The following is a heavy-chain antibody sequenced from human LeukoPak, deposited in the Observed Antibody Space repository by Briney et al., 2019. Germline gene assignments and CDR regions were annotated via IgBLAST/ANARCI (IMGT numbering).Heavy chain of an antibody. D-gene: IGHD5-18*01. V-gene: IGHV3-74*01. Sequence: PGGSLRLSCAASGFTFSSYEMHWVRQAPGKGLVWVSHINRGGSSTNFADSVKGRVTISRDNAKDTLYLQMSSLRTEDTAVYYCATLGLVDTMGTAAWGQGTLVTVSS. CDR1: GFTFSSYE. J-gene: IGHJ5*02. CDR3: ATLGLVDTMGTAA. CDR2: INRGGSST.